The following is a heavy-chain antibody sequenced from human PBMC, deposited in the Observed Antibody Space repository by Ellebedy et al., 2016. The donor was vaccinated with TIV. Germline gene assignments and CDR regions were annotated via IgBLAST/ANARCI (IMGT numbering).Heavy chain of an antibody. D-gene: IGHD3-22*01. CDR2: IIPIFGTA. CDR1: GGTFSSYA. Sequence: SVKVSCXASGGTFSSYAISWVRQAPGQGLEWMGGIIPIFGTANYAQKFQGRVTITADESTSTAYMELSSLRSEDTAVYYCASGGEDYYDSSGYLGTYYYYYGMDVWGQGTTVTVSS. CDR3: ASGGEDYYDSSGYLGTYYYYYGMDV. V-gene: IGHV1-69*13. J-gene: IGHJ6*02.